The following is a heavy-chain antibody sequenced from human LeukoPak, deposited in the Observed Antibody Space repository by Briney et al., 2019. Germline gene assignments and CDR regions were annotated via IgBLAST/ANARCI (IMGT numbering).Heavy chain of an antibody. V-gene: IGHV3-7*01. D-gene: IGHD3-3*01. CDR1: GFTFSSYW. CDR3: ARDSPNYDFWSGYLGY. J-gene: IGHJ4*02. CDR2: IKQDGSEK. Sequence: GGSLRLSCEASGFTFSSYWMSWVRQAPGKGLEWVANIKQDGSEKYYVDSVKGRFTISRDNAKNSLYLQMNSLRAEDTAVYYCARDSPNYDFWSGYLGYWGQGTLVTVSS.